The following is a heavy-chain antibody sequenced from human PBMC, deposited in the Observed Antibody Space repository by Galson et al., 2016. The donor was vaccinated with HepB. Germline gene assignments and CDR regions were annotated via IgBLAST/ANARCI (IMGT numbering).Heavy chain of an antibody. V-gene: IGHV3-30*18. J-gene: IGHJ5*02. Sequence: SLRLSCAISGVIFSDHAMHWVRQAPGQGLEWVAVTSSDGSNDYYVDSVKGRFAISRDNSKNTLYLEMNSLRGEDTAVYYCGKGGTGIAVPVDLWGQGTPVTVSS. CDR2: TSSDGSND. CDR1: GVIFSDHA. CDR3: GKGGTGIAVPVDL. D-gene: IGHD1-1*01.